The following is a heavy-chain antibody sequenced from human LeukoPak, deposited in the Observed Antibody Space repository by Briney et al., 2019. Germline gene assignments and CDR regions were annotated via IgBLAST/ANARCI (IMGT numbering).Heavy chain of an antibody. CDR3: AKSITTLRYFDWLPDWED. CDR1: GFTFSSYG. V-gene: IGHV3-23*01. D-gene: IGHD3-9*01. Sequence: GGTLRLSCAASGFTFSSYGMSWVRQAPGKGLEWVSAISGSGGSTYYADSVKGRFTISRDNSKNTLYLQMNSLRAEDTAVYYCAKSITTLRYFDWLPDWEDWGQGTLVTVSS. J-gene: IGHJ4*02. CDR2: ISGSGGST.